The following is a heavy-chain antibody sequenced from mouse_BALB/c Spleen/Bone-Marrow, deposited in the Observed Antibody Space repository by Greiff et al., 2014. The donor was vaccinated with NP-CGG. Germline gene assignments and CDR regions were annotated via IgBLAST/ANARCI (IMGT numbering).Heavy chain of an antibody. Sequence: VPLKESGAELVKAGASVQLSCTDSGFNIKDTYIHWVKQRPEQGLAGIGRSAPANGNTKYVPNFQGKDTIAADTPSNTAYLELRSLTSEDTAVYYCAYGSSYDYFDYWGQGTTLTVSS. V-gene: IGHV14-3*02. CDR3: AYGSSYDYFDY. D-gene: IGHD1-1*01. J-gene: IGHJ2*01. CDR1: GFNIKDTY. CDR2: SAPANGNT.